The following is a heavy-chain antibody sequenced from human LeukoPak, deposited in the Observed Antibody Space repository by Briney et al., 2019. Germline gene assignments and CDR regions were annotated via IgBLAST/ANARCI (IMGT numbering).Heavy chain of an antibody. CDR2: IIPIFGTA. Sequence: SVKVSCKASGYTFTSYDISWVRQAPGQGLEWMGGIIPIFGTANYAQKFQGRVTITADESTSTAYMELSSLRSEDTAVYYCIVGASAYNWFDPWGQGTLVTVSS. D-gene: IGHD1-26*01. CDR1: GYTFTSYD. CDR3: IVGASAYNWFDP. V-gene: IGHV1-69*13. J-gene: IGHJ5*02.